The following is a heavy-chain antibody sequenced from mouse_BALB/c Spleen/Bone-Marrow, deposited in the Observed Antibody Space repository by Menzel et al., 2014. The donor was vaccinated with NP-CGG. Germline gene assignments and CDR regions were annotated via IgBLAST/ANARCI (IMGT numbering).Heavy chain of an antibody. Sequence: EVQGVESGGGLVQPGGSLKPSCVASGFTFSSYGMSWVRQTPDKRLELVATINNNGGSTYYPDSVKGQFTISRDSAKNTLYLQMSSLKSEDTAMYYCARVYGWYFDVWGAGTTVTVSS. CDR2: INNNGGST. D-gene: IGHD1-1*01. V-gene: IGHV5-6-3*01. J-gene: IGHJ1*01. CDR1: GFTFSSYG. CDR3: ARVYGWYFDV.